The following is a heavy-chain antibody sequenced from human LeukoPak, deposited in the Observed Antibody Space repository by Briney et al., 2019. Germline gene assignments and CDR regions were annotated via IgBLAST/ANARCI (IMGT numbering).Heavy chain of an antibody. CDR2: ISWNSGSI. Sequence: GGSLRLSCAASGFTFGDYAMHWVRQAPGKGLEWVSGISWNSGSIGYADSVKGRFTFSRDSAKNSLYLQMNSLRAEDTALYYCAKDKRTVTTANAFDIWGQGTMVTVSS. CDR3: AKDKRTVTTANAFDI. V-gene: IGHV3-9*01. J-gene: IGHJ3*02. CDR1: GFTFGDYA. D-gene: IGHD4-11*01.